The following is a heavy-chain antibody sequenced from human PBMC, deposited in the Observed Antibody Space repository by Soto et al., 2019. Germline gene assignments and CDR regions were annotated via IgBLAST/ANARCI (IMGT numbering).Heavy chain of an antibody. CDR3: ARYMGYCSGGRCYRLAFEY. CDR2: ISSSSRYI. Sequence: GGSLRLSCAASGFTFSTFGMNWVRQAPGKGLEWVSSISSSSRYISYADSLKGRFTISRDNAKNSLYLQMNSLRAEDTAVYYCARYMGYCSGGRCYRLAFEYWGQGALVTVSS. J-gene: IGHJ4*02. V-gene: IGHV3-21*01. D-gene: IGHD2-15*01. CDR1: GFTFSTFG.